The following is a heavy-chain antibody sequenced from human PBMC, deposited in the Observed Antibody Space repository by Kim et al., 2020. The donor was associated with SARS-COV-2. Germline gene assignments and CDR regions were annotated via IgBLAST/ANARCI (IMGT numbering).Heavy chain of an antibody. Sequence: NPSLRRRVTISVDTSKNQFSLKLSSVTAADTAVYYCARHRKLLWFGEFDYWGQGTLVTVSS. D-gene: IGHD3-10*01. CDR3: ARHRKLLWFGEFDY. J-gene: IGHJ4*02. V-gene: IGHV4-59*08.